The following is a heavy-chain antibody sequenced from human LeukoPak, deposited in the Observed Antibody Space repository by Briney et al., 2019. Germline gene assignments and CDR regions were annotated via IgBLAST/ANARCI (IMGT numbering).Heavy chain of an antibody. CDR1: GGSISSYH. D-gene: IGHD2-2*01. CDR2: IYYCGST. Sequence: SETLSLTCTVSGGSISSYHWSWIRQPPGKGLEWIGYIYYCGSTNYNPSLKSRVTISLDTSKNQFSLKLSSVTAADTAVYYCARVVRDIVVVPAAAPIYYYYYMDVWGKGTTVTVSS. J-gene: IGHJ6*03. V-gene: IGHV4-59*01. CDR3: ARVVRDIVVVPAAAPIYYYYYMDV.